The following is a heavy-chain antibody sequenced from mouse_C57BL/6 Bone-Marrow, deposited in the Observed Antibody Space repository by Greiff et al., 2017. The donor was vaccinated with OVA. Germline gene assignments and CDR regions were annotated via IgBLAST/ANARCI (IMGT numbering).Heavy chain of an antibody. CDR3: ARYHGSSYGWYFDY. CDR1: GYTFTDHT. CDR2: IYPRDGST. Sequence: VHLVESDAELVKPGASVKISCKVSGYTFTDHTIHWMKQRPEQGLEWIGYIYPRDGSTKYNEKFKGKATLTADKSSSTAYMQLNSLTSEDSAVYFCARYHGSSYGWYFDYWGQGTTLTVSS. V-gene: IGHV1-78*01. D-gene: IGHD1-1*01. J-gene: IGHJ2*01.